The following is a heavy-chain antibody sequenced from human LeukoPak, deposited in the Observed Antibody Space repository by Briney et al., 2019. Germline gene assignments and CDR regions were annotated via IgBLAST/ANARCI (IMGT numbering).Heavy chain of an antibody. D-gene: IGHD6-13*01. Sequence: GGSRRLSCLASGFTFSCYAMHWVRQAPGKGLEYVSAISSNGGSTYYADSVKGRFTNSRDNSKNTLYLQMSSLRAEDTAVYYCVKLSAAGTDYWGQGTLVTVSS. CDR3: VKLSAAGTDY. V-gene: IGHV3-64D*06. J-gene: IGHJ4*02. CDR2: ISSNGGST. CDR1: GFTFSCYA.